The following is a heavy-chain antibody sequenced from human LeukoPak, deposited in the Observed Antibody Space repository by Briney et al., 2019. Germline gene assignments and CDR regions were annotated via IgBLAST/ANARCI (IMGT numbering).Heavy chain of an antibody. Sequence: GSSVKVSCKASGGTFSSYAISWLRQAPGQGLEWMGGIIPIFGTANYAQKLKGRVTITTDEYTSTAYMELSSLRSEDTAVYYCARIPTYDSSGYYYENDDYWGQGTLVTVSS. CDR1: GGTFSSYA. D-gene: IGHD3-22*01. V-gene: IGHV1-69*05. J-gene: IGHJ4*02. CDR3: ARIPTYDSSGYYYENDDY. CDR2: IIPIFGTA.